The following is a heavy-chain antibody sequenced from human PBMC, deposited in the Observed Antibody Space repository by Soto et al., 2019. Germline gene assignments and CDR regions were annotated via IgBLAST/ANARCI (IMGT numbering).Heavy chain of an antibody. CDR2: IVVGSGNT. D-gene: IGHD3-22*01. CDR1: GFTFTSSA. J-gene: IGHJ6*02. CDR3: AAEDYYDSSGYSGGYYYYGMDV. Sequence: SVKVSCKASGFTFTSSAMQWVRQARGQRLEWIGWIVVGSGNTNYAQKFQERVTITRDMSTSTAYMELSSLRSEDTAVYYCAAEDYYDSSGYSGGYYYYGMDVWGQGTTVTVSS. V-gene: IGHV1-58*02.